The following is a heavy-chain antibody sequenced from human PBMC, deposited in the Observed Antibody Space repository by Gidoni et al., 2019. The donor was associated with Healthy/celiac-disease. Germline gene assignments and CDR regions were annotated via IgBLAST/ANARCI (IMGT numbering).Heavy chain of an antibody. Sequence: EVQLVESGESLVQPGGSLRLSCAASGFTFRFYAMPWVRPAPGTGLECVSAISGSGGSTYYADSVKGRFTISRDNSKNTLYLQMNSLRAEDTAIYYCAKQGGDIWGQGTMVTVSS. CDR2: ISGSGGST. CDR1: GFTFRFYA. CDR3: AKQGGDI. J-gene: IGHJ3*02. V-gene: IGHV3-23*04.